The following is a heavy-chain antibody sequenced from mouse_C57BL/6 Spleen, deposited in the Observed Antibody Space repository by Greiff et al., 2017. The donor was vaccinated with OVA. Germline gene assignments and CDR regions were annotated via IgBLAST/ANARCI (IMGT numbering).Heavy chain of an antibody. CDR3: ARAPSTVVARAYYFDY. D-gene: IGHD1-1*01. Sequence: EVKLMESGGGLVKPGGSLKLSCAASGFTFSSYAMSWVRQTPEKRLEWVATISDGGSYTYYPDNVKGRFTISRDNAKNNLYLQMSHLKSEDTAMYYCARAPSTVVARAYYFDYWGQGTTLTVSS. J-gene: IGHJ2*01. CDR1: GFTFSSYA. V-gene: IGHV5-4*03. CDR2: ISDGGSYT.